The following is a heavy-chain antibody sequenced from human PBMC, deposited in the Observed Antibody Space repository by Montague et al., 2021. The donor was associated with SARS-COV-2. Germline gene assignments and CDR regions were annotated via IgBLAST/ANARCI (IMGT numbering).Heavy chain of an antibody. J-gene: IGHJ5*02. V-gene: IGHV4-59*01. D-gene: IGHD3-10*01. CDR2: IYYSGST. CDR3: ARGFPTVRGVIRWFDP. CDR1: GGSISSYY. Sequence: SETLSLTCTISGGSISSYYWSWIRQPPGKGLEWIGYIYYSGSTNYNPSLKSRVTISVDTSKNQFSLKLSSVTAADTAVYYCARGFPTVRGVIRWFDPWGQGTLVTVSS.